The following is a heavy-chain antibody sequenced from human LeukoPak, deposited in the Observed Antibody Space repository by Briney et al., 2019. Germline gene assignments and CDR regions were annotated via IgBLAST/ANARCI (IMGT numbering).Heavy chain of an antibody. CDR1: GFTFDDYA. Sequence: GGSLRLSCAASGFTFDDYAMHWVRQAPGKGLELVSGISWNSGSIGYADSVKGRFTISRDNAKNSLYLQMNSLRAEDTALYYCAKGRDKYQLLSKNWFDPWGQGTLVTVSS. V-gene: IGHV3-9*01. CDR3: AKGRDKYQLLSKNWFDP. J-gene: IGHJ5*02. CDR2: ISWNSGSI. D-gene: IGHD2-2*01.